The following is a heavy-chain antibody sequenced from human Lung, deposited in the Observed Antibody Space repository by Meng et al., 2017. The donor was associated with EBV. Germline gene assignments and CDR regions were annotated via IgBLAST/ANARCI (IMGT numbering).Heavy chain of an antibody. CDR3: ARETLGYCSSTSCYIGPPDY. Sequence: VRLVASGAELKKPGASVKVSCKASGYTFTSYAMNWVRQAPGQGLEGMGWINTNTGNPTYAQGFTGRFVFSLDTSVSTAYLQISSLKAEDTAVYYCARETLGYCSSTSCYIGPPDYWGQGTLVTVSS. V-gene: IGHV7-4-1*02. CDR1: GYTFTSYA. CDR2: INTNTGNP. J-gene: IGHJ4*02. D-gene: IGHD2-2*01.